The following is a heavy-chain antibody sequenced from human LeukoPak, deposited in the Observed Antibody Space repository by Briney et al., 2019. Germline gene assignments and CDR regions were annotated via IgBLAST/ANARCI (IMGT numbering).Heavy chain of an antibody. CDR3: ASSSWSSEYFHY. J-gene: IGHJ1*01. V-gene: IGHV3-66*01. CDR2: FYSGGST. CDR1: GFTVSDNY. D-gene: IGHD6-13*01. Sequence: VGSLRLSCAASGFTVSDNYMSWVRQAPGKGLEWVSVFYSGGSTRYADSVMGRFTISRDNSKNTLYLQLNSLRAEDTAVYFCASSSWSSEYFHYWGQGPLVTVSS.